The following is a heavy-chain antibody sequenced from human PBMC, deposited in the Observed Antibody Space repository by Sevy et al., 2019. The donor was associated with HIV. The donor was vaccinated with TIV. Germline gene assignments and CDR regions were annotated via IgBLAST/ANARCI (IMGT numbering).Heavy chain of an antibody. D-gene: IGHD1-20*01. CDR2: IKSNHEGGTA. Sequence: ESLKISCAASGFSFTNAWMRWVRQAPGGGLEWVGRIKSNHEGGTADYAAPVRGRFTISRDDSQNTLFLQLSSLKIEDTAVYYCTTDAGMTPWYALQHWGRGTLVTVSS. V-gene: IGHV3-15*01. J-gene: IGHJ1*01. CDR1: GFSFTNAW. CDR3: TTDAGMTPWYALQH.